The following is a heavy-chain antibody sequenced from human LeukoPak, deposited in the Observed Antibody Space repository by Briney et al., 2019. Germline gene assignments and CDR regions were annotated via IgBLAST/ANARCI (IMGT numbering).Heavy chain of an antibody. J-gene: IGHJ4*02. CDR3: ARDSRYHDFWSGYVDY. V-gene: IGHV4-4*07. CDR1: GGSITFYY. Sequence: PSETLSLTCTVSGGSITFYYWTWIRQSAGKGLEWIGRVYAGGNTNYNPSLKSRTTLSIGTSKNEFSLMLTSVTAADTAIYYCARDSRYHDFWSGYVDYWGQGILVTVSS. D-gene: IGHD3-3*01. CDR2: VYAGGNT.